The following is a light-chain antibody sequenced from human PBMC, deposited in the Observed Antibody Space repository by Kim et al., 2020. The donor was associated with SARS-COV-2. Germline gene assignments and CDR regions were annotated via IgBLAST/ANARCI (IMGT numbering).Light chain of an antibody. CDR2: WAS. V-gene: IGKV4-1*01. CDR3: HQYYSTLLT. CDR1: RSVLYSPNNKNY. J-gene: IGKJ4*01. Sequence: IVMIQSPDSLAVSLGERATINCKSGRSVLYSPNNKNYLAWYQQKPGQPPKLLIYWASIRASGVPDRFSGSGSGTDFTLTISSLQAEDVAVYYCHQYYSTLLTFGGGTKVDIK.